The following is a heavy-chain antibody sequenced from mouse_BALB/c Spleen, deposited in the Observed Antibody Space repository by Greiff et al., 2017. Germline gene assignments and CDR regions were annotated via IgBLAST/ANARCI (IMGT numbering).Heavy chain of an antibody. J-gene: IGHJ3*01. CDR3: AREGLADYGEFAY. V-gene: IGHV5-6-2*01. CDR1: GFTFSSYY. Sequence: EVHLVESGGGLVKLGGSLKLSCAASGFTFSSYYMSWVRQTPEKRLELVAAINSNGGSTYYPDTVKGRFTISRDNAKNTLYLQMSSLKSEDTALYYCAREGLADYGEFAYWGQGTLVTVSA. CDR2: INSNGGST. D-gene: IGHD2-4*01.